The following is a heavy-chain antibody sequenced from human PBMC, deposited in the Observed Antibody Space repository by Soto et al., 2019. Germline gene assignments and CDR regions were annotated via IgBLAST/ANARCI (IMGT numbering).Heavy chain of an antibody. V-gene: IGHV3-66*01. CDR1: GLTVSTNY. Sequence: EVQLVESGGALVQPGGSLRLSCVVSGLTVSTNYMTWVRQAPGKGLKWVSVIYSGGSTYSADSLKGRFAVSSDNSKNTVYLQMNSLRVDDTAVYYCARYDYWSGRGVFDIWGQGTMVTVSS. CDR2: IYSGGST. J-gene: IGHJ3*02. D-gene: IGHD3-3*01. CDR3: ARYDYWSGRGVFDI.